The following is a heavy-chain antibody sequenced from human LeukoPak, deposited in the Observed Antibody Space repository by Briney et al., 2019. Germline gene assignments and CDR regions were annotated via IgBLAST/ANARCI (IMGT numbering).Heavy chain of an antibody. V-gene: IGHV4-34*01. CDR3: ASTVGATSGGDY. D-gene: IGHD1-26*01. J-gene: IGHJ4*02. CDR1: GGSFSGYY. Sequence: SETLSLTCAVYGGSFSGYYWSWIRQPPGKGLEWIGEINHSGSTNYNPSLKSRVTISVGTSKNQFSLKLSSVTAADTAVYYCASTVGATSGGDYWGQGTLVTVSS. CDR2: INHSGST.